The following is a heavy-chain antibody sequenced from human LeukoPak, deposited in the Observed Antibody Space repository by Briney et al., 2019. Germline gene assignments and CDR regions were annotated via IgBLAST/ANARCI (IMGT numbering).Heavy chain of an antibody. Sequence: GGSLRLSCGASGFTFSSHSMSWVRQAPGKGLERVSYISSSSSTIYYADSVKGRFTISRDNARKSQYLQMNSLRDEDTAVYYCARVGSSGLEFDYWGQGTPVTVSS. CDR2: ISSSSSTI. D-gene: IGHD6-19*01. CDR3: ARVGSSGLEFDY. V-gene: IGHV3-48*02. CDR1: GFTFSSHS. J-gene: IGHJ4*02.